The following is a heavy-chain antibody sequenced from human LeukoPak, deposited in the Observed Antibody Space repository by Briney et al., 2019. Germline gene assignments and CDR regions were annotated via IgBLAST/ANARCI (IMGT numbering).Heavy chain of an antibody. CDR2: IWFDKNQ. D-gene: IGHD2-8*01. Sequence: GRSLRLSCAASGFILNDYGMHWVRQAPGKGLEWVADIWFDKNQHFADSVKGRFAISRDNSKNTVYLQINSLRAEDTAVYYCARDRHCVNGVCHSPPGMDVWGQGTTVTVSS. CDR1: GFILNDYG. V-gene: IGHV3-33*01. CDR3: ARDRHCVNGVCHSPPGMDV. J-gene: IGHJ6*02.